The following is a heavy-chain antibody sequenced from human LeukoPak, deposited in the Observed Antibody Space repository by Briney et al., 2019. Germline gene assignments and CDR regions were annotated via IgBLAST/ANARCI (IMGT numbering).Heavy chain of an antibody. CDR2: INPYNGNR. CDR3: ARFQASEFRGFDH. D-gene: IGHD3-10*01. J-gene: IGHJ4*02. CDR1: GYITFG. V-gene: IGHV1-18*01. Sequence: ASVKVSCKTSGYITFGINWVRQAPGQGLEWMGWINPYNGNRYYAKKFQGRFNMTTDTSTSTVYLELQTLTSDDTAIYYCARFQASEFRGFDHWGQGTLITVSS.